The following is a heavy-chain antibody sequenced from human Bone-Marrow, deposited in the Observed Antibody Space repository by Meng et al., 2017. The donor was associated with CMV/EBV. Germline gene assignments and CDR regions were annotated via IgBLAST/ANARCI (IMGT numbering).Heavy chain of an antibody. Sequence: GESLKISCAASGFTFSSYGMHWVRHAPGKGLEWVAFIRYDGSNKYYADSVKGRFTISRDNSKNTLYLQMNSLRAEDTAVYYCAKVFLRWVSDAFDIWGQGTMVTVSS. V-gene: IGHV3-30*02. CDR1: GFTFSSYG. D-gene: IGHD3-10*02. J-gene: IGHJ3*02. CDR2: IRYDGSNK. CDR3: AKVFLRWVSDAFDI.